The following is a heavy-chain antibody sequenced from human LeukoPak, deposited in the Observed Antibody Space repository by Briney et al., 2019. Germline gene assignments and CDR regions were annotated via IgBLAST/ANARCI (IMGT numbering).Heavy chain of an antibody. CDR3: ARDVGSWYYYGSGSDYGMDV. D-gene: IGHD3-10*01. CDR1: GFTFSSYG. CDR2: ISYDGSNK. Sequence: PGGSLRLSCAASGFTFSSYGMHWVRQAPGKGLEWVAVISYDGSNKYYADSVKGRFTISRDNSKNTLYLQMNSLRAEDTAVYYCARDVGSWYYYGSGSDYGMDVWGQGTTVTVSS. V-gene: IGHV3-30*03. J-gene: IGHJ6*02.